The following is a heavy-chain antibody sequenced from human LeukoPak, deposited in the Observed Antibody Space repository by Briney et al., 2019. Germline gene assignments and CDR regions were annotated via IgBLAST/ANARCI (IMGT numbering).Heavy chain of an antibody. CDR3: AAIVVVVAATPTPHFDY. CDR2: IYYSGSN. J-gene: IGHJ4*02. CDR1: GGSISSGGYY. Sequence: SQTLSLTCTVSGGSISSGGYYWSWIRQHPGKGLEWIGYIYYSGSNYYNPSLKSRVTISVDTAKNQFSLKLSYVTAADTGVYYCAAIVVVVAATPTPHFDYWGQGTLVTVSS. V-gene: IGHV4-31*03. D-gene: IGHD2-15*01.